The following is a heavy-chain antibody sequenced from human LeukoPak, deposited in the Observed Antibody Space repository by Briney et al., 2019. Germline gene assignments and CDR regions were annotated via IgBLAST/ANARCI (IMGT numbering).Heavy chain of an antibody. D-gene: IGHD6-19*01. J-gene: IGHJ4*02. CDR3: ARPYSSGWTTGY. V-gene: IGHV1-2*02. CDR1: GYTFTGYY. CDR2: INPNSGGT. Sequence: GASVKVSCKDSGYTFTGYYMHWVRQAPGQGLEWMGWINPNSGGTNFAQKFQGRVTMTRDTSISTAYMELSRLRSDDTAVYYCARPYSSGWTTGYWGQGTLVTVSS.